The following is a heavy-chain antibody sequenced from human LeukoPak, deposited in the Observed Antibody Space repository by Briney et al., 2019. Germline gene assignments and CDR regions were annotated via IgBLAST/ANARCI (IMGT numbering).Heavy chain of an antibody. J-gene: IGHJ4*02. CDR3: TKGRLGIDY. Sequence: GGSLRLSCAASGFPSSTYAMNWVRQAPGKGLEWVSVITGSGGFTQYADSVKGRFTISRDNSKNTVYLQMNSLRAEDTAVYYCTKGRLGIDYWGQGTLVTVSS. D-gene: IGHD7-27*01. CDR2: ITGSGGFT. V-gene: IGHV3-23*01. CDR1: GFPSSTYA.